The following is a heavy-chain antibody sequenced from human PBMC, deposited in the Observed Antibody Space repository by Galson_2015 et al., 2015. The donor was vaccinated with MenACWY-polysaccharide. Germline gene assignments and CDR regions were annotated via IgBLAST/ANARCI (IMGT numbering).Heavy chain of an antibody. CDR3: ARGDTYYRYYMDV. CDR1: GFTFSTYP. J-gene: IGHJ6*03. CDR2: ISYHGRNK. D-gene: IGHD2-21*01. V-gene: IGHV3-30*04. Sequence: SLRLSCAASGFTFSTYPMHWVRQAPGKGLEWVALISYHGRNKYYADSVKGRFTISRDNSKSTLYLQMSSLRAEDTAVYYCARGDTYYRYYMDVWGKGTPLTVSS.